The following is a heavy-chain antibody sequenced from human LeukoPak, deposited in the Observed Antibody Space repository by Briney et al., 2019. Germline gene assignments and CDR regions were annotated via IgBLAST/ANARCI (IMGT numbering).Heavy chain of an antibody. CDR1: CFTYSNAC. Sequence: GFPRLSCAASCFTYSNACMDWVRQATGKGLEWVGRTKPKTDGETTEYAAPVKDRFSISRDDSKSMMYLQMNSLKAEDTAVYYCITPLPYSAQGGQGTLVTVSS. CDR3: ITPLPYSAQ. D-gene: IGHD2-21*01. V-gene: IGHV3-15*07. J-gene: IGHJ4*02. CDR2: TKPKTDGETT.